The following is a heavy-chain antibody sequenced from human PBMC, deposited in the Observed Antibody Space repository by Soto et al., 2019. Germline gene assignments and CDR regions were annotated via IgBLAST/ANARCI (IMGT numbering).Heavy chain of an antibody. CDR1: GGIFSTYA. CDR2: IIPIFGTP. Sequence: QVQLVQSGAEVKTPGSSEKVSCKASGGIFSTYAISWLRQAPGQGLEWMGGIIPIFGTPNYAQRFQRRVTITADESTSTAYMELSRLRSEDTAVYYCARDRDDYGSGNYYNRIDFWGQGTLVTVSS. D-gene: IGHD3-10*01. CDR3: ARDRDDYGSGNYYNRIDF. V-gene: IGHV1-69*01. J-gene: IGHJ4*02.